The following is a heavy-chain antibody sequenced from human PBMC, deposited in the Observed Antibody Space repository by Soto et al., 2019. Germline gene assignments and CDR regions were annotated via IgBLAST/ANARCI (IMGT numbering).Heavy chain of an antibody. J-gene: IGHJ6*02. CDR1: GGSISSSSYY. Sequence: PSETLSLTCTVSGGSISSSSYYWGWIRQPPGKGLEWIGSIYYSGSTYYNPSLKSRVTISVDTSKNQFSLKLSSVTAADTAVYYCARRGFWSGYPYYYYGMDVWGQGTTVTVSS. V-gene: IGHV4-39*01. D-gene: IGHD3-3*01. CDR3: ARRGFWSGYPYYYYGMDV. CDR2: IYYSGST.